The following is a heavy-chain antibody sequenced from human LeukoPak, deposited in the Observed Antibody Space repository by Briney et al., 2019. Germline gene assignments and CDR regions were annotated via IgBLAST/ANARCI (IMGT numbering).Heavy chain of an antibody. V-gene: IGHV1-18*01. CDR1: GYTFTSYG. CDR3: ARVWGTMVRGVLPYGMDV. J-gene: IGHJ6*02. CDR2: ISAYNGNT. Sequence: GASVKVSCKASGYTFTSYGISWVGQAPGQGLEWMGWISAYNGNTNYAQKLQGRVTMTTDTSTSTAYMELRSLRSDDTAVYYCARVWGTMVRGVLPYGMDVWGQGTTVTVSS. D-gene: IGHD3-10*01.